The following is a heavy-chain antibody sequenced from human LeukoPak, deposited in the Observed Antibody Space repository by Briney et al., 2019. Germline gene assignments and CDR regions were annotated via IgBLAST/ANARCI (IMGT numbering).Heavy chain of an antibody. J-gene: IGHJ4*02. V-gene: IGHV3-23*01. CDR3: AKVLNWNFAYFDY. D-gene: IGHD1-1*01. CDR2: ISGSGGST. CDR1: GFTFSSYG. Sequence: PGGSLRLSCAASGFTFSSYGMSWVRQAPGKGLEWVSAISGSGGSTYYADSVKGRFTISRDNSKNTLYLQMNSLRAEDTAVYYCAKVLNWNFAYFDYWGQGTLVTVSS.